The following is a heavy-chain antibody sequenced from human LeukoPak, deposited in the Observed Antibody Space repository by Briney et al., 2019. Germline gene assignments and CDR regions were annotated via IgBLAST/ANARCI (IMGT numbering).Heavy chain of an antibody. CDR1: GGSFSGYY. CDR2: IYYSGST. CDR3: ARGLGRIVVAP. J-gene: IGHJ4*02. D-gene: IGHD3-22*01. Sequence: SETLSLTCAVYGGSFSGYYWSWIRQPPGKGLEWIGSIYYSGSTYYNPSLKSRVTISVDTSKNQFSLKLSSVTAADTAVYYCARGLGRIVVAPGGQGTLVTVSS. V-gene: IGHV4-34*01.